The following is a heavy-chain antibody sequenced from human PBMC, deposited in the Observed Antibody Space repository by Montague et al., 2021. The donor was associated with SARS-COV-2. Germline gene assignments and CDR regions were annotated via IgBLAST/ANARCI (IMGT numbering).Heavy chain of an antibody. CDR2: SYFSGDS. CDR1: ACTISTSV. Sequence: SETLSLTCAVSACTISTSVWSLIRSPTGTSLDCIGYSYFSGDSYHNPALMCRVTISVDASKSLFSLQLSSVTAADTTVYYCAGLQGDGSLYGMDFWGQGTLVCVAS. J-gene: IGHJ6*02. V-gene: IGHV4-59*13. D-gene: IGHD5-24*01. CDR3: AGLQGDGSLYGMDF.